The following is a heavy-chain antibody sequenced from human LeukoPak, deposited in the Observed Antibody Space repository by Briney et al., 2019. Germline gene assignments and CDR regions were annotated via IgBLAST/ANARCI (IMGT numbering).Heavy chain of an antibody. CDR1: GYTFTGYY. V-gene: IGHV1-2*02. Sequence: GASVKVSCKASGYTFTGYYMHWVRQAPGQELEWMGWINPNSGGTNYAQKFQGRVTMTRDTSISTAYMELSRLRSDDTAVYYCARASPVVYDAFDIWGQGTMVTVSS. D-gene: IGHD3-22*01. CDR3: ARASPVVYDAFDI. CDR2: INPNSGGT. J-gene: IGHJ3*02.